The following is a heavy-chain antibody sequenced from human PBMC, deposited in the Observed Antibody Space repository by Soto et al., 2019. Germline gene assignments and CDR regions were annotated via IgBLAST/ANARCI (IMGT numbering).Heavy chain of an antibody. CDR3: AKGGGTITRYFGMDV. Sequence: EVQLLESGGGLVQPGGSLRLFCAASGFTFSSYAMSWVRQAPGKGLEWVSAISGSGGSTFYADSVKGRFTISGDNSKNTVYLQMNSLRAEDTAIYFCAKGGGTITRYFGMDVWGQGTTVTVSS. CDR1: GFTFSSYA. CDR2: ISGSGGST. V-gene: IGHV3-23*01. J-gene: IGHJ6*02. D-gene: IGHD1-7*01.